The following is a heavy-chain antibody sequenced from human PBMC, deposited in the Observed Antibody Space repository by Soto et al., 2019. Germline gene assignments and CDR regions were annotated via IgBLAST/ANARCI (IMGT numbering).Heavy chain of an antibody. D-gene: IGHD2-2*01. J-gene: IGHJ6*03. CDR2: IIPILGIA. Sequence: QVQLVQSGAEVKKPGSSVKVSCKGSGGTFSSDTISWVRQAPGQGLEWMGRIIPILGIANYAQKFQGRVTITADKSTSTAYMELSSLRSEDTAVYYCARVDCSSTSCYPPKVGDYYYYMDVWGKGTTVTVSS. V-gene: IGHV1-69*02. CDR1: GGTFSSDT. CDR3: ARVDCSSTSCYPPKVGDYYYYMDV.